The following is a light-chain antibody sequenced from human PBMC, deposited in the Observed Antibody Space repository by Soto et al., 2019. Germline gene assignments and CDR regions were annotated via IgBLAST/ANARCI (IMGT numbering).Light chain of an antibody. CDR3: QQYNDWPPLT. V-gene: IGKV3-15*01. J-gene: IGKJ4*01. CDR2: GAS. CDR1: QSITTN. Sequence: EKVPTQSPVTLSVSLGERATLSCRASQSITTNLAWYQQKPGQAPRLLIFGASNRATGIPARFSGSGSGTEFSLTISSLQSEDSAIYYCQQYNDWPPLTFGGGTKVEI.